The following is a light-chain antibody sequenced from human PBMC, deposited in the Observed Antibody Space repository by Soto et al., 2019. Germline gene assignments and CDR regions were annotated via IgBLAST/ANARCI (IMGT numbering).Light chain of an antibody. CDR3: EDSAIRLIS. V-gene: IGKV3-15*01. CDR2: GAS. J-gene: IGKJ5*01. Sequence: ILMSISPATFSLTPREKATLSCWASQNVSAHLAWYQQKRGQAPRLLIYGASTRATGIPARFSGSGSGTESTPTISSLQAEDCAVYRSEDSAIRLISFAHGTRL. CDR1: QNVSAH.